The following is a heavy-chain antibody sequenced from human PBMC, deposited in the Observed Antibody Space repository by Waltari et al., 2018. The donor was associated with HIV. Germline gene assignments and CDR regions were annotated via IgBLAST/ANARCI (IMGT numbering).Heavy chain of an antibody. Sequence: QLQLQESGSGLVKPSQTLSLTCAVSGGSISSGGYSWSWIRQPPGKGLEWIGYIYHSGSTYYNPSLKSRVTISVDRSKTQFSLKLSSVTAADTAVYYCARDGSSSGSLFDIWGQGTMVTVSS. V-gene: IGHV4-30-2*01. CDR2: IYHSGST. J-gene: IGHJ3*02. CDR1: GGSISSGGYS. D-gene: IGHD3-22*01. CDR3: ARDGSSSGSLFDI.